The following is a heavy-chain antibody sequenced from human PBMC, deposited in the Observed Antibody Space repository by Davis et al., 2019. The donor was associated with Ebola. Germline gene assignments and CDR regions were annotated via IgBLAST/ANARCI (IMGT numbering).Heavy chain of an antibody. Sequence: SETLSLTCTVSGGSISSSSYYWGWIRQPPGKGLEWIGIIYYSGSTYYNPSLKSRVTISVDTSKNQFSLKLSSVTAADTAVYYCARSRDLYGMDVWGQGTTVTVSS. CDR1: GGSISSSSYY. CDR2: IYYSGST. V-gene: IGHV4-39*07. CDR3: ARSRDLYGMDV. J-gene: IGHJ6*02.